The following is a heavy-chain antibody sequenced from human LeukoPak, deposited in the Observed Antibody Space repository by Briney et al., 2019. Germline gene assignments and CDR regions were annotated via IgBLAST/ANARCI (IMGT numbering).Heavy chain of an antibody. V-gene: IGHV3-30*02. Sequence: PGGSLRLSCAASGFTFSSYGMHWVRQAPGKGLEWVAFIQYDGSNKYYADSVKGRFTISRDNSKNTLYLQMNSLRAEDTAVYYCAKGSSGIWGQGTLVTVSS. CDR3: AKGSSGI. CDR2: IQYDGSNK. D-gene: IGHD2-15*01. CDR1: GFTFSSYG. J-gene: IGHJ4*02.